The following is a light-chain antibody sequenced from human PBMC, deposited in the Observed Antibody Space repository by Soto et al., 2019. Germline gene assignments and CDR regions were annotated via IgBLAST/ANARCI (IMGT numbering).Light chain of an antibody. CDR3: QQYNNWPWT. J-gene: IGKJ1*01. CDR2: AAS. CDR1: QGISSY. V-gene: IGKV1-9*01. Sequence: DIQLTQSPSFLSASVGDRVTITCRASQGISSYLAWYQQKPGKAPKLLIYAASTLQSGVPSRFSGRGSGTDFTLTISSLQPEDFAVYYCQQYNNWPWTFGQGTKVDIK.